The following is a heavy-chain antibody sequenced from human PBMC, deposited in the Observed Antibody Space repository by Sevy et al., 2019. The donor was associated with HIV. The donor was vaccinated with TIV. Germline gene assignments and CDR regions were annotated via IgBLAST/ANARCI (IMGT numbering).Heavy chain of an antibody. Sequence: GESLKISCAASGFTFRSYWMSWVRQAPGKGLEWVANINQDGSEKYYVDSVKGRFTISRDNAKNSLYLQMNSLRAEDTAVYYYATRVVLVVSATWFDPWGQGTLVTVSS. V-gene: IGHV3-7*01. CDR2: INQDGSEK. CDR3: ATRVVLVVSATWFDP. CDR1: GFTFRSYW. J-gene: IGHJ5*02. D-gene: IGHD2-21*02.